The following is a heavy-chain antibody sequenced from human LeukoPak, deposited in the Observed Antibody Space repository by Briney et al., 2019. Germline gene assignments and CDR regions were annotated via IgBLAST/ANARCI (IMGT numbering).Heavy chain of an antibody. CDR1: GGTFSSYA. CDR3: ARDGGDTIFGPTSYYYMDV. Sequence: GASVKVSCKASGGTFSSYAISWVRQAPGQGLEWMGRIIPILGIANYAQKFQGRVTITADKSTSTAYMELSSLRSEDTAVYYCARDGGDTIFGPTSYYYMDVWGKGTTVTVS. J-gene: IGHJ6*03. CDR2: IIPILGIA. V-gene: IGHV1-69*04. D-gene: IGHD3-3*01.